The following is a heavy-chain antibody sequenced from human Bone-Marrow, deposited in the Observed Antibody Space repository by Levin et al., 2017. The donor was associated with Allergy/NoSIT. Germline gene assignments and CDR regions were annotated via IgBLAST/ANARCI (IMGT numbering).Heavy chain of an antibody. CDR2: INTNTGDP. CDR3: VTSEFESTLDY. J-gene: IGHJ4*02. V-gene: IGHV7-4-1*02. D-gene: IGHD2/OR15-2a*01. Sequence: ASVKVSCKASGYAFTRYAINWVRQAPGQGLTWMGWINTNTGDPTYAQDFTGRFVFSLATSVSTAYLQISSLNTEDTAVYYCVTSEFESTLDYWGQGTLVTVSS. CDR1: GYAFTRYA.